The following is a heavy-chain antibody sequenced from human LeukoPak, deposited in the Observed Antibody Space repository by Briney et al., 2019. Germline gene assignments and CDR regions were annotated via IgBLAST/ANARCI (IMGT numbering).Heavy chain of an antibody. V-gene: IGHV3-23*03. CDR3: ASGPGGSYDY. J-gene: IGHJ4*02. CDR2: IYSGGST. CDR1: GFTFSTYA. Sequence: GGSLRLSCAASGFTFSTYAMSWVRQAPGEGLEWVSVIYSGGSTYYADSVKGRFTISRDNSKNTVDLQMNSLRAEDTAVYYCASGPGGSYDYWGQGTLVTVSS. D-gene: IGHD1-26*01.